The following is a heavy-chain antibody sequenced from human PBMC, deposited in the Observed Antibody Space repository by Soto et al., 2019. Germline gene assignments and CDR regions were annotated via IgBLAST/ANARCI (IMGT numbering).Heavy chain of an antibody. CDR1: GFSLRNSGVG. CDR2: IYWDDDK. V-gene: IGHV2-5*02. CDR3: AHLTTGGFYFDY. D-gene: IGHD4-17*01. J-gene: IGHJ4*02. Sequence: SGPTLVNPTHTLTLTCTFSGFSLRNSGVGVGWIRQPPGKALEWLALIYWDDDKRYSPSLKSRLTITKDTSKNQVVLTMTNMDPVDTATYYCAHLTTGGFYFDYWGQGTLVTVSS.